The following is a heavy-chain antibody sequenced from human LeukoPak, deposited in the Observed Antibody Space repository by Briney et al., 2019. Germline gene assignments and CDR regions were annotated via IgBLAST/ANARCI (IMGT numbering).Heavy chain of an antibody. CDR3: ARDAPGNTALDY. V-gene: IGHV3-74*01. CDR2: INGYGSST. Sequence: QPGGSLRLSCAASGFTFVSYWMHWVRQAPGKGLVWVSRINGYGSSTDFADSVKGRFTISRDNAKNTLHLQMNSLRAEDTAVYYCARDAPGNTALDYWGQGTLVTVSS. J-gene: IGHJ4*02. CDR1: GFTFVSYW. D-gene: IGHD5-18*01.